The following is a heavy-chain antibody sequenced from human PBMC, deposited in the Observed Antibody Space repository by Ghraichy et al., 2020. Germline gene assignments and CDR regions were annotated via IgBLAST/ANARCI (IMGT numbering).Heavy chain of an antibody. J-gene: IGHJ3*01. Sequence: SETLSLTCTVSGGSIRTYYWSWIRQPPGKGLDWIGNIHTSGSTGYNPSLKNRVIISLDRSKNLFSLRLSSVTAADTAVYYCARQIRRSSGGAFDVWGQGTMVTVSS. V-gene: IGHV4-4*09. CDR3: ARQIRRSSGGAFDV. CDR1: GGSIRTYY. CDR2: IHTSGST. D-gene: IGHD6-25*01.